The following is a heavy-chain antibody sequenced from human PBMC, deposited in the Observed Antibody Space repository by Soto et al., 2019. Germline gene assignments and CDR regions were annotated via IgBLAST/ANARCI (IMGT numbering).Heavy chain of an antibody. V-gene: IGHV1-2*02. CDR2: INPNGGVT. D-gene: IGHD5-12*01. CDR3: ARESGGATATLDYYYFYMDV. Sequence: GASVKVSCKTSGDSFNDYYIHWVRQAPGQGLEWMGWINPNGGVTKYAQKFRGRVTVTRDTSIRTVYMELSSLRSDDTAVYYCARESGGATATLDYYYFYMDVWGKGTTVTAP. J-gene: IGHJ6*03. CDR1: GDSFNDYY.